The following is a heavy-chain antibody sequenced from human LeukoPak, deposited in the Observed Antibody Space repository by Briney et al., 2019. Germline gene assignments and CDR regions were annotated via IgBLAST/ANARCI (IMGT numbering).Heavy chain of an antibody. CDR3: AREAEYQLLRTPYYYYGMDV. J-gene: IGHJ6*02. CDR1: GFTFSSYD. CDR2: IGTAGDT. V-gene: IGHV3-13*01. Sequence: GGSLRLSCAASGFTFSSYDMHWVRQATGKGLEWVSAIGTAGDTYYPGSVKGRFTISRENAKNSLYLQMNSLRAGDTAVYYCAREAEYQLLRTPYYYYGMDVWGQGTTVTVSS. D-gene: IGHD2-2*01.